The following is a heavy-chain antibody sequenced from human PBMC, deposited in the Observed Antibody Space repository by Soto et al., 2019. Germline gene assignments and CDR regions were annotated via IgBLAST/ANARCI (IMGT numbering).Heavy chain of an antibody. CDR3: AHRRSSSWYFDY. V-gene: IGHV2-5*02. Sequence: QITLKESGPTLVKPTETLTLTCTFSGFSLSTNGVGVGWIRQPPGKALEWLALIYLDDDKRYIPSLKSRLTISKDTSNNQVVLIMTNMDPVDTGTYYCAHRRSSSWYFDYWGQGTLVTVSS. CDR2: IYLDDDK. D-gene: IGHD6-13*01. J-gene: IGHJ4*02. CDR1: GFSLSTNGVG.